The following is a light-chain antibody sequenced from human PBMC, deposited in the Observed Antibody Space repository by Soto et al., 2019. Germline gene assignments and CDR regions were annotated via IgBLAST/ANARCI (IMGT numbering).Light chain of an antibody. V-gene: IGLV2-14*01. J-gene: IGLJ1*01. CDR2: EVS. CDR1: SSDVGSYNY. CDR3: SSYSSSSTV. Sequence: QSALTQPASVSGSPGQSITISCTGTSSDVGSYNYVSWYQQHPGEAPKLMIYEVSTRPSGVSSRFSGSKSGNTASLTISGLQAEDEADYYCSSYSSSSTVFGTGTKLTVL.